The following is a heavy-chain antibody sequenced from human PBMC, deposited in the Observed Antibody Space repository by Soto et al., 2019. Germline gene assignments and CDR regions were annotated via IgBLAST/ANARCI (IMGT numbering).Heavy chain of an antibody. D-gene: IGHD1-26*01. CDR1: GFTFSNYA. V-gene: IGHV3-23*01. J-gene: IGHJ2*01. Sequence: EVQLLESGGGLVQPGGSLRLSCAASGFTFSNYAMSWVRQAPGKGLAWVSAISGSGDTTYYADSVKGRFTISRDNSKNTLYLQMNSLRAEDTAVYYCAKSFHIAGWNFDLWGRGTLVTVSS. CDR2: ISGSGDTT. CDR3: AKSFHIAGWNFDL.